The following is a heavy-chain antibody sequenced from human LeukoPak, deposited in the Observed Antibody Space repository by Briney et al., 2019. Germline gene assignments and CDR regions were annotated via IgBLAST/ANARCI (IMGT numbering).Heavy chain of an antibody. D-gene: IGHD2-21*01. CDR3: ARASNAVGIVPFAP. CDR1: GYTFTNYA. J-gene: IGHJ5*02. CDR2: INTNTGNP. Sequence: ASVKVSCKASGYTFTNYAMNWVRQAPGQGLEWMGWINTNTGNPTYAQGFTGRFVFSLDTSVSTAYLQISSLKAEDTAVYYCARASNAVGIVPFAPWGQGTLVTVSS. V-gene: IGHV7-4-1*02.